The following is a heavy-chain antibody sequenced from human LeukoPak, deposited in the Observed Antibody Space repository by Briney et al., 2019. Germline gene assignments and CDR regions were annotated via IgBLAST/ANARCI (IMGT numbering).Heavy chain of an antibody. D-gene: IGHD4-17*01. V-gene: IGHV4-30-4*01. Sequence: SETLSLTCTVSGGSISSGDYYWSWIRQPPGKGLEWIGYIYYSGSTYYNPSLKSRVTISVDTSKNQFSLKLSSVTAADTAVYYCARGELDVGDYYYFDYWGQGTLVTVSS. CDR2: IYYSGST. J-gene: IGHJ4*02. CDR1: GGSISSGDYY. CDR3: ARGELDVGDYYYFDY.